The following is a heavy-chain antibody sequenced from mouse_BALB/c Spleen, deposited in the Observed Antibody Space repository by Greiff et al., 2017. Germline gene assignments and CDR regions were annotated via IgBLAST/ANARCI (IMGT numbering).Heavy chain of an antibody. CDR2: ISYDGSN. D-gene: IGHD3-1*01. V-gene: IGHV3-6*02. J-gene: IGHJ3*01. CDR1: GYSITSGYY. Sequence: EVKLQESGPGLVKPSQSLSLTCSVTGYSITSGYYWNWIRQFPGNKLEWMGYISYDGSNNYNPSLKNRISITRDTSKNQFFLKLNSVTTEDTATYYCARERGSSGYDWFAYWGQGTLVTVSA. CDR3: ARERGSSGYDWFAY.